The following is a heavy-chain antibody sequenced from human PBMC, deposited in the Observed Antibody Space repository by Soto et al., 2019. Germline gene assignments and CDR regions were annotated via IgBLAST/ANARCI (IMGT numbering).Heavy chain of an antibody. D-gene: IGHD3-22*01. V-gene: IGHV3-30*18. CDR2: ISYDGSNK. CDR1: GFTFSSYG. Sequence: GGSLRLSCAASGFTFSSYGMHWVRQAPGKGLEWVAVISYDGSNKYYADSVKGRFTISRDNSKNTLYLQMNSLRAEDTAGYYCAKDLKDDTYRDYYYYYGMDVWGQGTTVTVSS. CDR3: AKDLKDDTYRDYYYYYGMDV. J-gene: IGHJ6*02.